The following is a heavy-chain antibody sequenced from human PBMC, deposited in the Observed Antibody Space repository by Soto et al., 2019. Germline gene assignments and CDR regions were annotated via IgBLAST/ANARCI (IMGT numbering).Heavy chain of an antibody. Sequence: GGSLRLSCAASGFTISSYGMSWVRQAPGKGLEWVSAISGSGGSTYYADSVKGRFTISRDNSKNTLYLQMNSLRAEDTAVYYCAKEGGGIDYYYYMDVWGKGTTVTVSS. CDR1: GFTISSYG. V-gene: IGHV3-23*01. D-gene: IGHD2-15*01. CDR2: ISGSGGST. J-gene: IGHJ6*03. CDR3: AKEGGGIDYYYYMDV.